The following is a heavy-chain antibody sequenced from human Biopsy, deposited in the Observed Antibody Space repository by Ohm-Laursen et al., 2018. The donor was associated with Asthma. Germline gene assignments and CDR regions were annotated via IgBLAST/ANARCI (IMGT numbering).Heavy chain of an antibody. CDR2: ISSSSSTI. V-gene: IGHV3-48*02. D-gene: IGHD4-17*01. J-gene: IGHJ4*02. CDR3: ARPRWGPYGY. Sequence: SLRLSCTASGFTFGDYCMSWVRQAPGRGLEWVSCISSSSSTIYYADSVKGRFTISRDNAKNSLYLQMNSLRDEDTAVYYCARPRWGPYGYWGQGTLVTVSS. CDR1: GFTFGDYC.